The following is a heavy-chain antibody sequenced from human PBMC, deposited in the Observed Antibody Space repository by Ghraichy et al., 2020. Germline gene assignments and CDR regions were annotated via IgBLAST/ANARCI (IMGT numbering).Heavy chain of an antibody. D-gene: IGHD4-17*01. CDR1: GGSISSGGYY. V-gene: IGHV4-31*03. J-gene: IGHJ3*02. CDR2: IYYSGST. CDR3: ARPTDYEGLYAFDI. Sequence: LSLTCTVSGGSISSGGYYWSWIRQHPGKGLEWIGYIYYSGSTYYNPSLKSRVTISVDTSKNQFSLKLSSVTAADTAVYYCARPTDYEGLYAFDIWGQGTMVTVSS.